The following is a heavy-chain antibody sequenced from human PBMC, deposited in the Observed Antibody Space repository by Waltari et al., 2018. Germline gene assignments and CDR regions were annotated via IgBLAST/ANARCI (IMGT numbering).Heavy chain of an antibody. Sequence: EVQLLESGGGLVQPGGSLRLSCAASGFTFSSYAMSWVRQAPGKGLEWVSAISGSGGSTYDADSVKGRFTISRDNSKNTLYLQMNSLRAEDTAVYYCATIAVAYKYFDYWGQGTLVTVSS. J-gene: IGHJ4*02. CDR2: ISGSGGST. CDR3: ATIAVAYKYFDY. D-gene: IGHD6-19*01. V-gene: IGHV3-23*01. CDR1: GFTFSSYA.